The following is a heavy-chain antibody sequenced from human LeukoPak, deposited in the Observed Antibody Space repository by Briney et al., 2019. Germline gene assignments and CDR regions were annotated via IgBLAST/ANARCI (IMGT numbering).Heavy chain of an antibody. CDR1: GFTFSGSA. D-gene: IGHD4-23*01. V-gene: IGHV3-73*01. CDR2: IRSKANSYAT. J-gene: IGHJ4*02. Sequence: GGSLRLSCAASGFTFSGSAMHWVRQASGKGLEWVGRIRSKANSYATAYAASVKGRFTISRDDSKNTACLQMNSLKTEDTAVYYCSTTVVTPMDYWGQGTLVTVSP. CDR3: STTVVTPMDY.